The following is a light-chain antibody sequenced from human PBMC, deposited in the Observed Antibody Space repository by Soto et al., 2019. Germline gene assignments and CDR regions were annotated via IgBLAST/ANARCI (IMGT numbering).Light chain of an antibody. J-gene: IGKJ1*01. Sequence: DIQMTQSPSSLSASVGDRVTITCRASQDIRNELGWFQQKPGKAPKRLIYIASSLQSGVPSRFSGSGSGTEFALTISSLQPEDYATYYFRQHNDYPPTFGQGTKVEI. CDR1: QDIRNE. CDR3: RQHNDYPPT. V-gene: IGKV1-17*01. CDR2: IAS.